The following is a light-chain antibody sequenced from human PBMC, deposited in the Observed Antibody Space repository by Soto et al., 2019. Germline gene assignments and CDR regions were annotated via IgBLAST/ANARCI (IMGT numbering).Light chain of an antibody. CDR3: QKYDSAPLT. CDR1: QGFSNS. CDR2: GAS. J-gene: IGKJ4*01. V-gene: IGKV1-27*01. Sequence: DIQMTPSPSSLTASIGDRVTISFRASQGFSNSLAWYQQKPGKVPTLLIYGASILQSGVPSRFSGSGSGTEFTLTISCLQPEDVATYFCQKYDSAPLTFGGGTKVDIK.